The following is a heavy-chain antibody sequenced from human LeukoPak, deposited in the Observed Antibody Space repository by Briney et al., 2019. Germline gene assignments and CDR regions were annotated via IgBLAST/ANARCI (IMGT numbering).Heavy chain of an antibody. D-gene: IGHD4-11*01. CDR2: IRYDGSNK. CDR3: ARGTVTTSSDYYYYYYMDV. J-gene: IGHJ6*03. CDR1: GFTFSSYG. V-gene: IGHV3-30*02. Sequence: GGSLRLSCAASGFTFSSYGMHWVRQAPGKGLEWVAFIRYDGSNKYYADSVKGRFTISRDNSKNTLYLHVNSLRAEDTALYYCARGTVTTSSDYYYYYYMDVWGKGTTVTVSS.